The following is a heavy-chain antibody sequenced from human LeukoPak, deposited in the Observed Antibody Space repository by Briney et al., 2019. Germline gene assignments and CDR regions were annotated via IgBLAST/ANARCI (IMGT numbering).Heavy chain of an antibody. CDR2: VNPRSGDA. Sequence: ASVRVSCKASGYTFISYNINWLRQAAGQGLEWMGWVNPRSGDAGYLQKFQGRLTITRDSSIDTAYMDLSGLNSEDTAVYYCARGVPLGYCTYGVCYPPYYFDYWGQGTLVTASS. J-gene: IGHJ4*02. V-gene: IGHV1-8*01. CDR3: ARGVPLGYCTYGVCYPPYYFDY. CDR1: GYTFISYN. D-gene: IGHD2-8*01.